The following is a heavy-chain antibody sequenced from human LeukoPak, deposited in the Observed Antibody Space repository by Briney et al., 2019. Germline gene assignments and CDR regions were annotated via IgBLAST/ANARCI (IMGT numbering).Heavy chain of an antibody. V-gene: IGHV4-4*07. Sequence: SETLSLTCSVSGGSISTYSWSWIRQPAGKGLEWIGRIDTSGSTTYNPSLKSRVTMSVDTSKNQFSLKLTSVTAADTAVYYCARKAIYCTTTTCPYDALDIWGQGTMVTVSS. J-gene: IGHJ3*02. CDR3: ARKAIYCTTTTCPYDALDI. D-gene: IGHD2-2*01. CDR1: GGSISTYS. CDR2: IDTSGST.